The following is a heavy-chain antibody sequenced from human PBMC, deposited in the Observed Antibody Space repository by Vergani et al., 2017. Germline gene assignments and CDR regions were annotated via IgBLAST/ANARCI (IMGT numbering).Heavy chain of an antibody. CDR2: INHSGST. CDR3: ARGRCIAARPPSSRSCYYYYYMDV. V-gene: IGHV4-34*01. CDR1: GGSFSGYY. J-gene: IGHJ6*03. Sequence: QVQLQQWGAGLLKPSETLSLTCAVYGGSFSGYYWSWIRQPPGKGLEWIGGINHSGSTNYNPSLKSRVTISVDTSKNQFSLKLSSVTAADTAVYYCARGRCIAARPPSSRSCYYYYYMDVWGKGTTVTVSS. D-gene: IGHD6-6*01.